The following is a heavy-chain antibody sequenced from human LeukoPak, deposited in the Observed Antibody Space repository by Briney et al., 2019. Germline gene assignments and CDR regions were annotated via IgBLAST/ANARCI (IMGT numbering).Heavy chain of an antibody. J-gene: IGHJ4*02. V-gene: IGHV1-2*06. Sequence: ASVKVSCKASGYTFTGYYMDWVRQVPGQGLEWMGRINPNSGGTNYAQKFQGRVTVTRDTSISTAYMELSSLGSDDTAVYYCARSPLGRMAEDYLDYWGQGTLVTVSS. CDR3: ARSPLGRMAEDYLDY. CDR1: GYTFTGYY. D-gene: IGHD1-26*01. CDR2: INPNSGGT.